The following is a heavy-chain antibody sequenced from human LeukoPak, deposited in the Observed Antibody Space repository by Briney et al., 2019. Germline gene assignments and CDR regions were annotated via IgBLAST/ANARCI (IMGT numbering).Heavy chain of an antibody. J-gene: IGHJ4*02. Sequence: ASVKVACRTSGYTFSDYYLHWVRQAPGQGLEWMGYIIPNSGGTTYAQKFQGRVTMTRDTSISAAYFDLSGLRSDDTAVYYCSTEDKYCTTSTCGDSWGQGTLVTVSS. CDR1: GYTFSDYY. V-gene: IGHV1-2*02. D-gene: IGHD2/OR15-2a*01. CDR2: IIPNSGGT. CDR3: STEDKYCTTSTCGDS.